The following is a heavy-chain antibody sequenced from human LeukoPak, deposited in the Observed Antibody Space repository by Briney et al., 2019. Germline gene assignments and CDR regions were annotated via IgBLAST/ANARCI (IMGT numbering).Heavy chain of an antibody. J-gene: IGHJ6*03. CDR1: GGSISSYY. Sequence: SETLSLTCTVSGGSISSYYWSWIRQPAGKGLEWIGRIYTSGSTNYNPSLKSRVTMSVDTSKNQFSLKLSSVTAADTAVYYCARVAAAAPPPYYNYHYLDVWGKGTTVTVSS. V-gene: IGHV4-4*07. CDR3: ARVAAAAPPPYYNYHYLDV. D-gene: IGHD6-13*01. CDR2: IYTSGST.